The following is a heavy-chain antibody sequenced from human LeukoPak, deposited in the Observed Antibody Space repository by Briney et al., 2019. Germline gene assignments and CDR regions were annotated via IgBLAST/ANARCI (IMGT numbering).Heavy chain of an antibody. CDR2: IIPIFGTA. V-gene: IGHV1-69*05. Sequence: ASVKVSCKASGGTFSSYAISWVRQAPGQGLELMGGIIPIFGTANYAQKFQGRVTITTDESTSTAYMELSSLRSEDTAVYYCASQGVYCSSTSCRSLWFDPWGQGTLVTVSS. J-gene: IGHJ5*02. CDR1: GGTFSSYA. CDR3: ASQGVYCSSTSCRSLWFDP. D-gene: IGHD2-2*01.